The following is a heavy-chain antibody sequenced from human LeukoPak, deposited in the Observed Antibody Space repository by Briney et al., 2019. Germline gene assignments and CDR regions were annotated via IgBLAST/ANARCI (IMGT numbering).Heavy chain of an antibody. CDR2: ISYDGSNK. Sequence: GRSLRLSCAASGFTFSSYGMHWVRQAPGKGLEWVAVISYDGSNKYYADSVKGRFTISRDNSKNTLYLQMNSLRAEDTAVYYCAKDYYGSGSPSYFDYWGQGTLVTVSS. CDR3: AKDYYGSGSPSYFDY. D-gene: IGHD3-10*01. CDR1: GFTFSSYG. J-gene: IGHJ4*02. V-gene: IGHV3-30*18.